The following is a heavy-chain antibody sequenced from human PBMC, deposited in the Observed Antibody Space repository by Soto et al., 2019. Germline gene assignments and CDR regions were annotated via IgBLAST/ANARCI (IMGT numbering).Heavy chain of an antibody. V-gene: IGHV4-4*02. J-gene: IGHJ6*02. CDR1: GGSISSSNW. CDR3: ARDGYYGSGSYYSYGMDV. Sequence: SETLSLTCAVSGGSISSSNWWSWVRQPPGKGLEWIGEIYHSGSTNYNPSLKSRVTISVDKSKNQFSLKLSSVTAADTAVYYCARDGYYGSGSYYSYGMDVWGQGTTVTVSS. D-gene: IGHD3-10*01. CDR2: IYHSGST.